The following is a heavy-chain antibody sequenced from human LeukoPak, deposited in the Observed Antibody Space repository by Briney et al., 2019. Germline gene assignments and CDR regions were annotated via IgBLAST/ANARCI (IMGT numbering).Heavy chain of an antibody. Sequence: ASVKVSCKASGYTFTSYYMHWVRQAPGQGLEWMGIINPSGGSTSYAQKFQGRVTMTRDTSTSTVYMELSSLRSEDTAVYYCAGTSGELLSGPLPGGGAFDIWGQGTMVTVSS. CDR3: AGTSGELLSGPLPGGGAFDI. CDR2: INPSGGST. CDR1: GYTFTSYY. J-gene: IGHJ3*02. D-gene: IGHD1-26*01. V-gene: IGHV1-46*01.